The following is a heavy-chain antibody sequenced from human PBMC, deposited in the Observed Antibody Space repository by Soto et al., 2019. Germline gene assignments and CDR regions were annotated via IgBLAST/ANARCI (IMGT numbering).Heavy chain of an antibody. CDR1: GGTFSSYA. J-gene: IGHJ4*02. CDR3: AREGYSSGWAVDY. V-gene: IGHV1-69*13. D-gene: IGHD6-19*01. Sequence: VASVKVSCKASGGTFSSYAISWVRQAPGQGLEWMGGIIPIFGTANYAQKFQGRVTITADESTSTAYMELSSLRSEDTAVYYCAREGYSSGWAVDYWGQGTLVTVSS. CDR2: IIPIFGTA.